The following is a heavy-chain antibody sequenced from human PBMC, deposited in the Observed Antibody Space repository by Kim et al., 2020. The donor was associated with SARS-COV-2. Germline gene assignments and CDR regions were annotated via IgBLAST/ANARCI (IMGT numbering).Heavy chain of an antibody. CDR1: GFTFSSYA. Sequence: GGSLRLSCAASGFTFSSYAMSWVRQAPGKGLEWVSAISGSGGSTYYADSVKGRFTISRDNSKNTLYLQMNSLRAEDTAVYYCARRGTMVRGVIGLDYWGQGTLVTVSS. V-gene: IGHV3-23*01. CDR3: ARRGTMVRGVIGLDY. J-gene: IGHJ4*02. D-gene: IGHD3-10*01. CDR2: ISGSGGST.